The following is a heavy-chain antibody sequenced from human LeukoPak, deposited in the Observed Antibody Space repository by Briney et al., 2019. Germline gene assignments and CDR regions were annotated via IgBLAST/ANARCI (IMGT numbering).Heavy chain of an antibody. D-gene: IGHD5-18*01. J-gene: IGHJ3*02. CDR3: AAGVGYTYGLSLGATALISDI. CDR1: GFTFSGCA. CDR2: IVVGTGKK. Sequence: ASVKVSCKASGFTFSGCAMQWLRQARGQPLEWIGWIVVGTGKKDYAQRFQERVTITTDMTTSTAYMELSSLRSEDTAVYYCAAGVGYTYGLSLGATALISDIWGQGTKVTVSA. V-gene: IGHV1-58*02.